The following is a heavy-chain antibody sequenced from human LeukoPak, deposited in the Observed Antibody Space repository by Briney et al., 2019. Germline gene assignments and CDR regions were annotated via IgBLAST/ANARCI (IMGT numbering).Heavy chain of an antibody. J-gene: IGHJ4*02. CDR3: TRGSGPLDGSGRLIDN. Sequence: AGSLTLSCAASGFTVSNYAMSWVRQAQGKGLEWVSVISGSGRSSYYTDSMKGRFTMSRDNSKNTLYLQMNRLKTEGTAVYYCTRGSGPLDGSGRLIDNWGQGTLVTVSS. V-gene: IGHV3-23*01. CDR1: GFTVSNYA. D-gene: IGHD3-10*01. CDR2: ISGSGRSS.